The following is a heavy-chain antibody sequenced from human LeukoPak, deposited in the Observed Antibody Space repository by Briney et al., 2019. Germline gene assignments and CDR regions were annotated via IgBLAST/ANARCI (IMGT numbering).Heavy chain of an antibody. D-gene: IGHD5-12*01. V-gene: IGHV3-23*01. Sequence: PGGSLRLSCAASGFTFSSYAMTWVRQAPGKGLEWVSAIGGSGDNTYYADSVKGRFTISRDNPKHTLYLQMNSLRAEDTAVNYCAKEDIVPVWGQGTLVTVSS. CDR1: GFTFSSYA. CDR3: AKEDIVPV. CDR2: IGGSGDNT. J-gene: IGHJ4*02.